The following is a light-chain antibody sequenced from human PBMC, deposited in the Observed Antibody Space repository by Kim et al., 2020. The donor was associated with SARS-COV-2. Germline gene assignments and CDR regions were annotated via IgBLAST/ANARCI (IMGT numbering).Light chain of an antibody. J-gene: IGKJ4*01. CDR2: DAS. CDR3: QQRNSWPPAVT. V-gene: IGKV3-11*01. Sequence: TWDRATRSCRASQNIDNYLAWYQQRPGQAPRLLVYDASNRATGVPDRFSGSGSGTDFTLTISSLEPEDFSIYYCQQRNSWPPAVTFGGGTKVDIK. CDR1: QNIDNY.